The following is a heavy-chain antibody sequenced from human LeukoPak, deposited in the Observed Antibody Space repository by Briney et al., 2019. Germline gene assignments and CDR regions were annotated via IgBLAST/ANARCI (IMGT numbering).Heavy chain of an antibody. Sequence: SSETLSLTCTVSGYSISSGYYWGWIRQPPGKGLEWIGSIYHSGSTYYNPSLKSRVTISVDTSKNQFSLKLSSVTAADTAVYYCARAQKHTAIVYDDYWGQGTLVTVSS. CDR3: ARAQKHTAIVYDDY. J-gene: IGHJ4*02. D-gene: IGHD5-18*01. V-gene: IGHV4-38-2*02. CDR2: IYHSGST. CDR1: GYSISSGYY.